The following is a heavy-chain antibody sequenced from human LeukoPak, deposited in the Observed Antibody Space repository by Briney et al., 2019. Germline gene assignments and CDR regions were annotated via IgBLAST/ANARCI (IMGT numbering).Heavy chain of an antibody. D-gene: IGHD5-18*01. J-gene: IGHJ4*02. CDR2: INPNSGGT. V-gene: IGHV1-2*04. CDR1: GYTFTGYY. Sequence: ASVKVSCKASGYTFTGYYMHWVRQAPGQGLEWMGWINPNSGGTNYAQKFQGWVTVTRDTSISTAYMELSRLRSDDTAVYYCARDPRGYSYGYDYWGQGTLVTVSS. CDR3: ARDPRGYSYGYDY.